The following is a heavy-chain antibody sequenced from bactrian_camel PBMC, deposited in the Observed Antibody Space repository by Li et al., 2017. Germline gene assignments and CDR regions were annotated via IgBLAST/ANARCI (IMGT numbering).Heavy chain of an antibody. D-gene: IGHD4*01. V-gene: IGHV3-3*01. CDR2: IRRDGGET. Sequence: WSLRLSCKVSGHSRGSNCVGWYRLPPGRAPEEREGIAAIRRDGGETWYAASVKGRFTVSQDNANYTVYLQMNSLKPEDTAMYYCAAEVPRYLGDSDPLYTDWGYWGQGTQVTVS. J-gene: IGHJ6*01. CDR3: AAEVPRYLGDSDPLYTDWGY. CDR1: GHSRGSNC.